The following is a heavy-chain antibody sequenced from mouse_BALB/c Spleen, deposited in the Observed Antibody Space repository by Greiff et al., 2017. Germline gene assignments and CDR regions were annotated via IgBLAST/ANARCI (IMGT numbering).Heavy chain of an antibody. CDR3: ARDYGSRGWFAY. D-gene: IGHD1-1*01. CDR2: ISYSGST. CDR1: GDSITSGY. Sequence: VQLKQSGPSLVKPSQTLSLTCSVTGDSITSGYWNWIRKFPGNKLEYMGYISYSGSTYYNPSLKSRISITRDTSKNQYYLQLNSVTTEDTATYYCARDYGSRGWFAYWGQGTLVTVSA. V-gene: IGHV3-8*02. J-gene: IGHJ3*01.